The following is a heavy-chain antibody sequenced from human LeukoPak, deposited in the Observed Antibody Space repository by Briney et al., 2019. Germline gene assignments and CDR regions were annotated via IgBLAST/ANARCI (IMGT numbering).Heavy chain of an antibody. CDR1: GFTFSSYS. CDR2: ISSSSSYI. J-gene: IGHJ6*03. CDR3: ARDGEDIVVVPATKYYCYMDV. V-gene: IGHV3-21*01. D-gene: IGHD2-2*01. Sequence: PGGSLRLSCAASGFTFSSYSMNWVRQAPGKGLEWVSSISSSSSYIYYADSVKGRFTISRDNAKNSLYLQMNSLRAEDTAVYYCARDGEDIVVVPATKYYCYMDVWGKGTTVTVSS.